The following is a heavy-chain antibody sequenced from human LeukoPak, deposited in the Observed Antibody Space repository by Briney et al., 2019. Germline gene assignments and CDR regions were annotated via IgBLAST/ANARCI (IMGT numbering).Heavy chain of an antibody. D-gene: IGHD2-2*01. CDR3: ASFSGGNLQLLFDY. J-gene: IGHJ4*02. CDR2: IYYSGST. V-gene: IGHV4-39*01. CDR1: GGSISSSSYY. Sequence: KPSETLSLTCTVSGGSISSSSYYWGWIRQPPGKGLEWIGSIYYSGSTYYNPSLKSRVTISVDTSKNQFSLKLSSVTAADTAVYYCASFSGGNLQLLFDYWGQGTLVTVSS.